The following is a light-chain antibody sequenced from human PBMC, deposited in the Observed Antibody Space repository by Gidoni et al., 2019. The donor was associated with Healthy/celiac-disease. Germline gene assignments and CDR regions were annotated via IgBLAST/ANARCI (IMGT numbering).Light chain of an antibody. J-gene: IGKJ2*01. V-gene: IGKV4-1*01. CDR3: QQYYSTPYT. Sequence: DIVMTQSPDSLAVSLGERATINCKSSQSVLYSSNNKIYLAWYQQKPGQPPKLLIYWASTRESGVPERFSGSGSGTDFTLTISSLQAEDVAVYYCQQYYSTPYTFGQGTKLEIK. CDR2: WAS. CDR1: QSVLYSSNNKIY.